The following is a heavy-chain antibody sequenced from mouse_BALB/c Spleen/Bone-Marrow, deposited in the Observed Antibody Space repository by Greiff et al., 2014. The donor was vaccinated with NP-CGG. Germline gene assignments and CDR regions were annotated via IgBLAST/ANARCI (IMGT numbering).Heavy chain of an antibody. CDR2: INPNNGGT. V-gene: IGHV1-18*01. CDR3: ARGDGYYVYAMDY. J-gene: IGHJ4*01. Sequence: VQLQQSGSELVKPGASVKISCKTSGYTFTEYTMHWVKQSHGKSLEWIGSINPNNGGTNYNQKFKGKATLTGDKSSSTAYMEFRSLTSEDSAVYYCARGDGYYVYAMDYWGQGTSVTVSS. CDR1: GYTFTEYT. D-gene: IGHD2-3*01.